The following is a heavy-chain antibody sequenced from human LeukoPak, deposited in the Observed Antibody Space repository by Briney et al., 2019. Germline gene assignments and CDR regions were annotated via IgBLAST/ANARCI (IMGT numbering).Heavy chain of an antibody. D-gene: IGHD3-9*01. CDR2: ISSSSSTI. J-gene: IGHJ5*02. Sequence: PGGSLRLSCAASGFTFSSYSMNWVRQAPGKGLEWVSYISSSSSTIYYAGSVKGRFTISRDNAKNSLYLQMNSLRAEDTAVYYCAREYYDILTGYYRRHNWFDPWGQGTLVTVSS. V-gene: IGHV3-48*01. CDR3: AREYYDILTGYYRRHNWFDP. CDR1: GFTFSSYS.